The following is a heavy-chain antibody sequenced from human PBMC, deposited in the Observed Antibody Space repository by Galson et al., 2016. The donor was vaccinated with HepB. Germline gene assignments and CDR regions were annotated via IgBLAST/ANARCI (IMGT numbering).Heavy chain of an antibody. CDR1: GLNFRNYW. J-gene: IGHJ4*02. CDR2: TNPDESEK. V-gene: IGHV3-7*03. D-gene: IGHD5-18*01. CDR3: VRDRGYSSFDY. Sequence: SLRLSCAASGLNFRNYWMSWVRQTPGKGLEWVANTNPDESEKDSVDSVKGRFTISRDNAKNSVYLQLNSLRAEDTAMYFCVRDRGYSSFDYWGQGTLVTVSS.